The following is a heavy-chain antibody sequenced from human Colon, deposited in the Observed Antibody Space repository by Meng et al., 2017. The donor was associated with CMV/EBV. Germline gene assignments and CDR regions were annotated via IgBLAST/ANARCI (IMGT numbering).Heavy chain of an antibody. CDR2: ISSSGTST. CDR3: ARDTKTLFYASGASPSTEIGRSGYFLDP. V-gene: IGHV3-11*01. Sequence: RQATGKRPEWIAYISSSGTSTSYADSVKGRFTISRDNATNSLYLQMSNLTPGDTAIYYCARDTKTLFYASGASPSTEIGRSGYFLDPWGQGTLVTVSS. D-gene: IGHD3-10*01. J-gene: IGHJ5*02.